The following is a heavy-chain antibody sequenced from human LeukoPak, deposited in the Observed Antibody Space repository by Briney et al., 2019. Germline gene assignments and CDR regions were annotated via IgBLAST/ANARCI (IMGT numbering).Heavy chain of an antibody. CDR1: GFTFDDYA. CDR3: ARGIDSSGYPIDY. D-gene: IGHD3-22*01. V-gene: IGHV3-30*04. J-gene: IGHJ4*02. CDR2: ISYDGSNK. Sequence: GGSLRLSCAASGFTFDDYAMHWVRQAPGKGLEWVAVISYDGSNKYYADSVKGRFTISRDNSKNTLYLQMNSLRAEDTAVYYCARGIDSSGYPIDYWGQGTLVTVSS.